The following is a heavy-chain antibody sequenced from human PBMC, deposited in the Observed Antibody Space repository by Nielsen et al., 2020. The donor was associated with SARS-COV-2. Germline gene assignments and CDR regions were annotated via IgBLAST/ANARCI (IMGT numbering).Heavy chain of an antibody. CDR3: ANFWD. V-gene: IGHV3-30*04. J-gene: IGHJ4*02. D-gene: IGHD3-3*01. CDR2: ISSDGREK. CDR1: AFTFSNYA. Sequence: GESLKISCVASAFTFSNYAVHWVRQAPGKGLEWVAVISSDGREKYYADSVRGRFSISRDTSKNTVYLQMNSVRADDTGVYYCANFWDWGQGTLVTVSS.